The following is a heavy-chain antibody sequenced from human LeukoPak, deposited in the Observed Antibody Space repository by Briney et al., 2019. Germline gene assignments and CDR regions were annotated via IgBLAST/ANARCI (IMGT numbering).Heavy chain of an antibody. J-gene: IGHJ6*02. D-gene: IGHD2-2*01. CDR3: ARDPAYHYGMDV. Sequence: SQTLSLTCAISGDSVSSHSSTWNWIRQSPSRGLEWLGRTYYRSKWYHDYAVSVRSRMSINPDTSKNQFSLQLSSVTPEDTAVYYCARDPAYHYGMDVWGQGTTVTVSS. CDR1: GDSVSSHSST. V-gene: IGHV6-1*01. CDR2: TYYRSKWYH.